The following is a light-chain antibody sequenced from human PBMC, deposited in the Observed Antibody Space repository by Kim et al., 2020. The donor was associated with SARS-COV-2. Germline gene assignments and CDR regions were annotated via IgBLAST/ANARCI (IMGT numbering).Light chain of an antibody. CDR1: SLRSYY. V-gene: IGLV3-19*01. J-gene: IGLJ3*02. Sequence: VRATVRITSKGDSLRSYYPSWYQQTPGQAPVLVIYGKNNRPSGIPDRFSGSSSGNTASLTITGSQAEDEADYYCNSRDSSGNHLVFGGGTQLTVL. CDR3: NSRDSSGNHLV. CDR2: GKN.